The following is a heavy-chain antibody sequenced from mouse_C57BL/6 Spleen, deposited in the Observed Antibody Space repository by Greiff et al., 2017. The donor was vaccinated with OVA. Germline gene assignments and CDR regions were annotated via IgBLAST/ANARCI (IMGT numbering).Heavy chain of an antibody. CDR3: ARPGGWLPSMDY. CDR2: ISSGSSTI. CDR1: GFTFSDYG. D-gene: IGHD2-3*01. J-gene: IGHJ4*01. Sequence: EVKVVESRGGLVKPGGSLKLSCAASGFTFSDYGMHWVRQAPEKGLEWVAYISSGSSTIYYADTVKGRFTISRDNAKNTLFLQMTSLRSEDTAMYYCARPGGWLPSMDYWGQGTSVTVSS. V-gene: IGHV5-17*01.